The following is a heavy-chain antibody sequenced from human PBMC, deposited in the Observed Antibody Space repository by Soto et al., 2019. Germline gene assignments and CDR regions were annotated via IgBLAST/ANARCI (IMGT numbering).Heavy chain of an antibody. CDR2: IKSQIDGGTT. D-gene: IGHD3-16*01. V-gene: IGHV3-15*07. CDR3: ATAPGYWGSAPLDY. Sequence: EVQLVESGGGFVKPGGSLRLSCAASGLIFSDAWMNWVRQAPGKGLEWVARIKSQIDGGTTDYAAPVKGRFTISRDDSKNTLYLQMNSLTGEDTAVYYCATAPGYWGSAPLDYWGQGTLVIVSS. J-gene: IGHJ4*02. CDR1: GLIFSDAW.